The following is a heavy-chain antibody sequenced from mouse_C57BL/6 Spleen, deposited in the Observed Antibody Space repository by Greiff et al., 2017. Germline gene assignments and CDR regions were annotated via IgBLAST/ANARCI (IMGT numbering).Heavy chain of an antibody. CDR3: ASMDY. J-gene: IGHJ4*01. Sequence: EVKLVESGGGLVKPGGSLKLSCAASGFTFSSYAMSWVRQTPEKRLEWVATISDGGSYTYSPDNVKDRFTISRDNAKNNLYLQMSHLKSEDTAMYYWASMDYWGQGTSVTVSS. CDR2: ISDGGSYT. CDR1: GFTFSSYA. V-gene: IGHV5-4*03.